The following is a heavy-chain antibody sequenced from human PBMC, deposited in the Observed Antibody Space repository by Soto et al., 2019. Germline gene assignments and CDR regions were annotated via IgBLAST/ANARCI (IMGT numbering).Heavy chain of an antibody. CDR2: IYPGDSDT. V-gene: IGHV5-51*01. J-gene: IGHJ4*02. D-gene: IGHD3-10*01. Sequence: PGESLKISCKGSGYSFTSYWIGWVRQMPGKGLEWMGIIYPGDSDTRYSPSFQGQVTISADKSISTAYLQWSSLKASDTATYYCARHDPSAVVRGVTFFVFDYWGQGTLVTVSS. CDR3: ARHDPSAVVRGVTFFVFDY. CDR1: GYSFTSYW.